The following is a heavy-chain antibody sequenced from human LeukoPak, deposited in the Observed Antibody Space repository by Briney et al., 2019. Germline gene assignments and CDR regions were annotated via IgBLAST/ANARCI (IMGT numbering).Heavy chain of an antibody. V-gene: IGHV4-34*01. CDR1: GGSFSGCY. J-gene: IGHJ4*02. CDR2: INHSGST. CDR3: ARGQSSGRYGFDY. Sequence: SETLSLTCAVYGGSFSGCYWSWIRQPPGKGLEWIGEINHSGSTNYNPSLKSRVTISVDTSKNQSSLKLSSVTAADTAVYYCARGQSSGRYGFDYWGQGTLVTVSS. D-gene: IGHD6-19*01.